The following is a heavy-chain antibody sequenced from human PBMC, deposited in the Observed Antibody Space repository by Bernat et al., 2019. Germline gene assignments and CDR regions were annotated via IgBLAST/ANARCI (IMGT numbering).Heavy chain of an antibody. V-gene: IGHV3-33*01. CDR1: GFTFSSYG. CDR3: ARDPIRRREDYCYGMDV. Sequence: QVQLVESGGGVVQPGRSLRLSCAASGFTFSSYGMHWVRQAPGKGLGWVAVIWYDGSNKYYADSVKGRFTISRDNSKNTLYLQMNSLRAEDTAVYYCARDPIRRREDYCYGMDVWGQGTTVTVSS. J-gene: IGHJ6*02. D-gene: IGHD2-21*01. CDR2: IWYDGSNK.